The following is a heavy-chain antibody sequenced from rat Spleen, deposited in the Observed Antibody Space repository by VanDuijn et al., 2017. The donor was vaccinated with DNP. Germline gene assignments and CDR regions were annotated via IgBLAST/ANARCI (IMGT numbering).Heavy chain of an antibody. V-gene: IGHV5-22*01. Sequence: EVQLVESGGGLVQPGRSLKLSCAASGFTFSDYYMAWVRQAPTKGLDWVAYIRYDGGNTYYRDSVKGRFTISRDNAKSTLFLQMNSLRSEDMATYYCARPMYYYSGGFAYWGQGTLVTVSS. CDR1: GFTFSDYY. J-gene: IGHJ3*01. CDR2: IRYDGGNT. CDR3: ARPMYYYSGGFAY. D-gene: IGHD1-1*01.